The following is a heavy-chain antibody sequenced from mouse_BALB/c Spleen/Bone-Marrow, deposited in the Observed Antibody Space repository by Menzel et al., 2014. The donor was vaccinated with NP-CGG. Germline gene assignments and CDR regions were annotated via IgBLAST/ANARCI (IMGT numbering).Heavy chain of an antibody. CDR1: GYTFTNYW. CDR3: ARSNYPYAMDY. Sequence: VQLQQSGAELARPGTSVKLSCKTSGYTFTNYWMQWIKQRPGQGLEWIGTIYPGDGDTRYTQKFKGKATLTADKSSSTAYMQLSSLASGDSAVYYCARSNYPYAMDYWGQGTSVTVSS. J-gene: IGHJ4*01. V-gene: IGHV1-87*01. D-gene: IGHD2-5*01. CDR2: IYPGDGDT.